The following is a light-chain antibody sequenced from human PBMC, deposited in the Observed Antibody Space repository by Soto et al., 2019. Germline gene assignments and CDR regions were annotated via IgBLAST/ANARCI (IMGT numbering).Light chain of an antibody. CDR1: CSDVGGDNH. Sequence: QSVLTQPASVSGSPGQSITISCRGICSDVGGDNHVSWYQQYPGKAPKLMIYEVSDRPSGVSNRFSGSKSGNTASLPISGLQAEDEADYYCSSYTSSFRRVFGTGTKVTVL. J-gene: IGLJ1*01. CDR2: EVS. CDR3: SSYTSSFRRV. V-gene: IGLV2-14*01.